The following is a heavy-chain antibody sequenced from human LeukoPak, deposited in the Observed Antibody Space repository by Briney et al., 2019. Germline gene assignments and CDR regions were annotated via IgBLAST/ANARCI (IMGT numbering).Heavy chain of an antibody. J-gene: IGHJ5*02. D-gene: IGHD6-13*01. Sequence: GGSLRLSCAASGFTFSSYSMNWVRQAPGKGLEWVSSISSSSSYIYYADSVKGRFTISRGNAKNSLYLQMNSLRAEDTAVYYCARDRWAAGKLIVTGANWFDPWGQGTLVTVSS. CDR3: ARDRWAAGKLIVTGANWFDP. V-gene: IGHV3-21*01. CDR2: ISSSSSYI. CDR1: GFTFSSYS.